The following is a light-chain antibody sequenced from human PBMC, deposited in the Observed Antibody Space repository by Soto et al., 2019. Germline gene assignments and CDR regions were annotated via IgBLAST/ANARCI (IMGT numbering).Light chain of an antibody. J-gene: IGKJ4*01. V-gene: IGKV3-20*01. CDR2: GTS. CDR1: QSVSSN. Sequence: ERVMTQSPATLSVSPGERVTLSCRASQSVSSNLAWYQQKPGQAPRLLIHGTSNRATGIPDRFSGSGSGTDFTLTFSRLEPEDFAVYYCEYYGTSITFGGGTKVDIK. CDR3: EYYGTSIT.